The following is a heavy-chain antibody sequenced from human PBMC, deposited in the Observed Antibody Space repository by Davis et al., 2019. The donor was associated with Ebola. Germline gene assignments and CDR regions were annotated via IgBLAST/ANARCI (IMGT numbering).Heavy chain of an antibody. J-gene: IGHJ3*02. V-gene: IGHV4-59*01. CDR3: AGTLGGAFDI. D-gene: IGHD2-15*01. Sequence: MPSETLSLTCTVSDGSISSYYWSWIRQPPGKGLDWIGYIYYSGSTNYNPSLKSRVTISVDTSKNQFSLKLSSVTAADTAVYYCAGTLGGAFDIWGQGTMVTVSS. CDR1: DGSISSYY. CDR2: IYYSGST.